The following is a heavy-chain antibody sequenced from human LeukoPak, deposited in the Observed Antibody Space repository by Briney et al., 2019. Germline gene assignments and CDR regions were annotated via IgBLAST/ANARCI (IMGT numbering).Heavy chain of an antibody. V-gene: IGHV4-59*01. CDR3: ASGAGWYEL. CDR1: GGSINGDY. J-gene: IGHJ4*02. D-gene: IGHD6-19*01. Sequence: SETLSLTCTVSGGSINGDYWSWLRQPPGKGLEWIAYVHSTGRTNYNPSLRSRVTISVDTSNNQFSLRLSAVTAADTAVYYCASGAGWYELWGSGTLVTVSS. CDR2: VHSTGRT.